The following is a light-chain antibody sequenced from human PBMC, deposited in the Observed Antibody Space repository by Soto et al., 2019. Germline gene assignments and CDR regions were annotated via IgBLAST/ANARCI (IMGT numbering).Light chain of an antibody. CDR1: QSVSSSY. J-gene: IGKJ2*01. CDR3: QHLRT. V-gene: IGKV3-20*01. Sequence: EIVLTQSPGTMSLSPGERATLSCRASQSVSSSYLAWYQQKPGQAPRLLMYGASSRATGIPDRFSGSGSGTDFTLTISRLEPEDFAVYYCQHLRTFGQGTKLEIK. CDR2: GAS.